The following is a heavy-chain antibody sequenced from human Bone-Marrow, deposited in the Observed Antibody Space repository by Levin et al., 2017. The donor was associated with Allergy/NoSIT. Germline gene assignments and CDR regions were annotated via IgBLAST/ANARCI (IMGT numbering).Heavy chain of an antibody. V-gene: IGHV4-39*01. CDR3: VAGSGYQDF. D-gene: IGHD6-19*01. CDR2: ISFNGRT. CDR1: GGSVSSRAHH. Sequence: SQTLSLTCSVSGGSVSSRAHHWAWIRQPPGKALEWIGSISFNGRTFYNPPLESRLTISVDTSKNQFSLKVTSVTAADTAVFYCVAGSGYQDFWGQGILITVSS. J-gene: IGHJ4*02.